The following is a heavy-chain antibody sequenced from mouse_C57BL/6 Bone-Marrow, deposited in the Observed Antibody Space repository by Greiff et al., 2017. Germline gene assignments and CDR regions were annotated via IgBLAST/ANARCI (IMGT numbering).Heavy chain of an antibody. V-gene: IGHV1-52*01. CDR1: GYTFTSYW. D-gene: IGHD2-3*01. CDR3: ASLYDGYYAPLDY. CDR2: IDPSDSET. J-gene: IGHJ2*01. Sequence: QVQLQQPGAELVRPGSSVKLSCKASGYTFTSYWMHWVKQRPIQGLEWIGNIDPSDSETHYNQKFKDKATLTVDKSSSTAYMQLSSLASEDSAVYICASLYDGYYAPLDYWGQGTTLTVSS.